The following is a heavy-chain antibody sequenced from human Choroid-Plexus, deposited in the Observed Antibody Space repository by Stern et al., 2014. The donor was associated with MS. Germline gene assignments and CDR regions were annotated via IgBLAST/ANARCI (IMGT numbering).Heavy chain of an antibody. V-gene: IGHV1-2*02. CDR1: GYIFTGYY. J-gene: IGHJ6*02. CDR2: INPNNGGT. CDR3: ARDQRGITIFGVVTDYYYLGMDV. D-gene: IGHD3-3*01. Sequence: MQLVESGAEVKKPGASVKVSCKTSGYIFTGYYIHWVRQAPGQGLEWMAWINPNNGGTKYAQNFQGRVTMSRDTSISTAYVELSSLTSDDTAVYYCARDQRGITIFGVVTDYYYLGMDVWGQGTTVTVSS.